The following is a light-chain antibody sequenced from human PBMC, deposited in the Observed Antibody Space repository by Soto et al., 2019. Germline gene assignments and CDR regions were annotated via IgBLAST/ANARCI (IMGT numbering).Light chain of an antibody. CDR1: SSDVGSYNL. CDR2: EGS. Sequence: QSVLTQPASVSESPGQSITISCTGTSSDVGSYNLVSWYQQHPGKAPKLMIYEGSKRPSGVSNRFSGSKSGSTASLTISGLQAEDEADYYCCSYAGSSTSYVFGTGTKVTVL. V-gene: IGLV2-23*01. CDR3: CSYAGSSTSYV. J-gene: IGLJ1*01.